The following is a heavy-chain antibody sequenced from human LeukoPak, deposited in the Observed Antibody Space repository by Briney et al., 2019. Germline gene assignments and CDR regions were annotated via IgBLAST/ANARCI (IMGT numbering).Heavy chain of an antibody. V-gene: IGHV3-21*01. Sequence: GGSLRLSCAASGFTFSSYSMNWVRQAPGKGLEWVSYISSSSSYIYYADSVKGRFTISRDNAKNSVYLQMSSLRAEDTAVYYCARVGGTYFDYWGQGTLVTVSS. J-gene: IGHJ4*02. CDR3: ARVGGTYFDY. CDR2: ISSSSSYI. CDR1: GFTFSSYS. D-gene: IGHD1-26*01.